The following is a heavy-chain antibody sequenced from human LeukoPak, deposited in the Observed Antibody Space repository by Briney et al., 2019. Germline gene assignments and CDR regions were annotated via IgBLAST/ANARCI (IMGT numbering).Heavy chain of an antibody. CDR2: IYSSGTT. D-gene: IGHD6-25*01. Sequence: SQTLSLTCRVSGGSMNSGNYYWSWIRQHPGRGLEWIGYIYSSGTTYYNPSLKSRVTISVDTSKNQFSRILSSVTAADTAVYYCASSAATYYSYFYYYMGVWGNGTTVTVSS. V-gene: IGHV4-31*03. J-gene: IGHJ6*03. CDR3: ASSAATYYSYFYYYMGV. CDR1: GGSMNSGNYY.